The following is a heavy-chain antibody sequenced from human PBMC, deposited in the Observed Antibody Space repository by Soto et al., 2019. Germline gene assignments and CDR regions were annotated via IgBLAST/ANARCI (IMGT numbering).Heavy chain of an antibody. CDR2: ISSSSSYI. CDR3: ERDRYSYGYLAYYYGMDV. V-gene: IGHV3-21*01. J-gene: IGHJ6*02. D-gene: IGHD5-18*01. Sequence: EVQLVESGGGLVKPGGSLRLSCAASGFTFSSYSMNWVRQAPGKGLEWVSSISSSSSYIYYEASVKGRSTIFKNNAKNSLYMQMNSLRAEDTAVYYCERDRYSYGYLAYYYGMDVWGQGTTVTVSS. CDR1: GFTFSSYS.